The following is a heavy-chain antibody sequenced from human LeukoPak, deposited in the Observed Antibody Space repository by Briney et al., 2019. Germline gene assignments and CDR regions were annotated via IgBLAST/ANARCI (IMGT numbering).Heavy chain of an antibody. CDR3: VKDIAYPDGDAFDI. J-gene: IGHJ3*02. D-gene: IGHD3-16*02. CDR2: ISGSGGST. Sequence: GGSLRLSCAASGFTFSSYAMSWVRQAPGKGLEWVSAISGSGGSTYYADSWKGRFTISRANSKKTMYMQMNSLRGEDRDVYYCVKDIAYPDGDAFDIWGQRTLVTVSS. CDR1: GFTFSSYA. V-gene: IGHV3-23*01.